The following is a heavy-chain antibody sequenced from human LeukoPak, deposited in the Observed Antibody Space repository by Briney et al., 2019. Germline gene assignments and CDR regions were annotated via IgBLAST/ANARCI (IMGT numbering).Heavy chain of an antibody. Sequence: GGSLRLSCAASGFTFSSSWMDWVRQAPGKGLEWVASINPDGNKKYSADSVKGRFAISRDNAENSLYLQMNSLRVEDTAFYYCARDLAYSRLDYWGQGMLVTVSS. J-gene: IGHJ4*02. D-gene: IGHD5-18*01. CDR3: ARDLAYSRLDY. CDR2: INPDGNKK. CDR1: GFTFSSSW. V-gene: IGHV3-7*01.